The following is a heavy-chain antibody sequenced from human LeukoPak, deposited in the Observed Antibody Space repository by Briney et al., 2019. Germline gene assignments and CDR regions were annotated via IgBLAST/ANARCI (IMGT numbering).Heavy chain of an antibody. J-gene: IGHJ3*02. CDR2: ISWNSGSI. CDR1: GFTFDDHA. CDR3: AKDSTVTIGAFDI. D-gene: IGHD4-17*01. V-gene: IGHV3-9*01. Sequence: PGGSLRLSCAASGFTFDDHAMHWVRQAPGKGLEWVSGISWNSGSIGYADSVKGRFTTSRDNAKNTLYLQMYGLRAEDTAVYYCAKDSTVTIGAFDIWGHGTMVTVSS.